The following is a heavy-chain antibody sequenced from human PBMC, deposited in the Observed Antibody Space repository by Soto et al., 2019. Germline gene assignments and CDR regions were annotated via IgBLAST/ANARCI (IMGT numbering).Heavy chain of an antibody. CDR3: ARLSGSSGFRVVVY. CDR1: GGSFSGYY. J-gene: IGHJ4*02. D-gene: IGHD1-26*01. Sequence: ASETLSLTCTVSGGSFSGYYWSWIRQPPGKGLEWIGYIYYSGSTNYNPSLKSRVTISVDTSKNQFSLKLSSVTAADTAVYYCARLSGSSGFRVVVYWGQGTLVTVSS. CDR2: IYYSGST. V-gene: IGHV4-59*08.